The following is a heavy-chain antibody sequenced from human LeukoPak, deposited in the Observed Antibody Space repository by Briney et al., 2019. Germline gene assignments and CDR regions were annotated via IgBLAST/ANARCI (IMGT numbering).Heavy chain of an antibody. CDR3: ARGPPGRVSDSSKKGLFDP. CDR1: GYTFTSYY. D-gene: IGHD3-22*01. J-gene: IGHJ5*02. Sequence: EASVKVSCKASGYTFTSYYMHWVRQAPGQGLEWMGIINPSGGSTNYAQKFKGRATMTRDTSTSTVYMELSSLGSEDTAVYFCARGPPGRVSDSSKKGLFDPWGQGALVTVSS. CDR2: INPSGGST. V-gene: IGHV1-46*01.